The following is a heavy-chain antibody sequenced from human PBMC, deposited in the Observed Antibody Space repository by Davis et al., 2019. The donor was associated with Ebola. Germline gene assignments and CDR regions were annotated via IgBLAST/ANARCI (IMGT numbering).Heavy chain of an antibody. Sequence: PGGSLRLSCAASGFTFSSYSMNWVRQAPGKGLVWVARINPDGTGTNYADSVKGRFTISRDNAKNTLSLQMSSLRVEDTAVYYCVRDSGYYSHDYWGHGTLVTVSS. CDR1: GFTFSSYS. CDR2: INPDGTGT. D-gene: IGHD5-12*01. J-gene: IGHJ4*01. CDR3: VRDSGYYSHDY. V-gene: IGHV3-74*01.